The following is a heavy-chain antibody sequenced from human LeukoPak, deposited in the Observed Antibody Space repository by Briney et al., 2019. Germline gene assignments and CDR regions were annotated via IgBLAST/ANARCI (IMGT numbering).Heavy chain of an antibody. CDR3: ARGRSRYCSGGSCHPMLNH. J-gene: IGHJ5*02. V-gene: IGHV4-34*01. D-gene: IGHD2-15*01. CDR2: INHSGST. Sequence: SETLSLTCAVYGGSFSGYYWSWIRQPPGKGLEWIGEINHSGSTNYNPSLKSRVTISVDTSKNQFSLKLSSVTAADTAVYYCARGRSRYCSGGSCHPMLNHWGQGTLVTVSS. CDR1: GGSFSGYY.